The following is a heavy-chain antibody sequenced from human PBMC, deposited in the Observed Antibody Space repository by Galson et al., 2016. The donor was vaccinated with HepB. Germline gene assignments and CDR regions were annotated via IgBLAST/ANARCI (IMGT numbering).Heavy chain of an antibody. CDR1: GFTVSSNY. Sequence: SLRLSCAASGFTVSSNYMSWVRQAPGKGLEWVSVIYSGGSTYYADSVKGRFTIPRDNSKNTLYLQMNSLRAEDTAVYYCARVMSVSDAFDIWGQGTMVTVSS. J-gene: IGHJ3*02. D-gene: IGHD4-11*01. CDR3: ARVMSVSDAFDI. CDR2: IYSGGST. V-gene: IGHV3-66*01.